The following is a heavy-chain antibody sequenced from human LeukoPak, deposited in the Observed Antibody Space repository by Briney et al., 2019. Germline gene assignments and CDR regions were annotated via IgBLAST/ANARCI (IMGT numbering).Heavy chain of an antibody. CDR2: INIGGTNT. J-gene: IGHJ5*02. CDR1: GFTFSSYG. Sequence: PGGSLRLSCAASGFTFSSYGMHWVRRAPGKGLEWLSYINIGGTNTHYADSVKGRFTISRDNAKKSRYLEMNNLRAEDTAVYYCATDGAGFDTWGQGVLVTVSS. CDR3: ATDGAGFDT. V-gene: IGHV3-48*04.